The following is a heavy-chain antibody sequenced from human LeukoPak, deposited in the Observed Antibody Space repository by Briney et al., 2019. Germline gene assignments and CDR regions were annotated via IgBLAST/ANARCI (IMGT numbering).Heavy chain of an antibody. V-gene: IGHV1-46*01. J-gene: IGHJ3*02. CDR2: INPSGGST. CDR3: ARSSIAAAGNDAFDI. CDR1: GYTFTSYY. D-gene: IGHD6-13*01. Sequence: ASVKVSCKASGYTFTSYYMHWVRQAPGQGLEWMGIINPSGGSTSYAQKFQGRVTMTRDTSTSTVHMELSSLRSEDTAVYYCARSSIAAAGNDAFDIWGQGTMVTVSS.